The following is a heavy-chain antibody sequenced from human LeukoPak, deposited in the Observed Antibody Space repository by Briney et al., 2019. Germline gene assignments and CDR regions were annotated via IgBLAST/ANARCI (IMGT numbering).Heavy chain of an antibody. J-gene: IGHJ3*02. CDR3: ARVLGRIDAFDI. V-gene: IGHV4-31*03. D-gene: IGHD3-16*01. Sequence: PSETLSLTCTVSGGSISSGGYYWSWIRQHPGKGLEWIGYIYYSGSTYYNPSLKSRVTISVDTSKNQFSLKLSSVTAADTAVYYCARVLGRIDAFDIWGQGTMVTVSS. CDR1: GGSISSGGYY. CDR2: IYYSGST.